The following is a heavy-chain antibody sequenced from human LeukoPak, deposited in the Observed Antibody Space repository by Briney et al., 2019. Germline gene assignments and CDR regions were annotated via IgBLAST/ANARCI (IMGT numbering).Heavy chain of an antibody. D-gene: IGHD6-19*01. J-gene: IGHJ4*02. CDR1: GGSFSGYY. CDR2: INHSGST. Sequence: SETLSLTCAVYGGSFSGYYWSRIRQPPGKGLEWIGEINHSGSTNYNPSLKSRVTISVDTSKNQFSLKLSSVTAADTAVYYCALILYSSGWYKDYWGQGTLVTVSS. V-gene: IGHV4-34*01. CDR3: ALILYSSGWYKDY.